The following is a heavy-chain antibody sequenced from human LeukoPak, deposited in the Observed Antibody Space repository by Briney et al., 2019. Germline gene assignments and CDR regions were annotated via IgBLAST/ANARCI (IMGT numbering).Heavy chain of an antibody. CDR1: GYTFTSYA. J-gene: IGHJ4*02. CDR3: ARVSTRLGYCSSTSCSPLGY. CDR2: INAGNGNT. Sequence: GASVKVSCKASGYTFTSYAMHWVRQAPGQRLEWMGWINAGNGNTKYSQKFQGRVTITRDTSASTAYMELSSLRSEDTAVYYCARVSTRLGYCSSTSCSPLGYWGQGTLVTVSS. D-gene: IGHD2-2*01. V-gene: IGHV1-3*01.